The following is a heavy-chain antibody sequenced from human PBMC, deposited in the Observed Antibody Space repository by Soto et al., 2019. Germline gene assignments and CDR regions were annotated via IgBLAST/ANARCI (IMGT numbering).Heavy chain of an antibody. V-gene: IGHV1-69*01. CDR3: ARDGGRHSGGIDY. J-gene: IGHJ4*02. CDR1: GGTFSSYS. Sequence: QVQLVQSGPEVKKPGSSVKVSCQASGGTFSSYSINWVRQAPGQGLEWMGGIIPIFGTANYAQKFQGRVTITADESTSTAYMELSSLRSEDTAVYYCARDGGRHSGGIDYWGQGTLVTVSS. CDR2: IIPIFGTA. D-gene: IGHD1-26*01.